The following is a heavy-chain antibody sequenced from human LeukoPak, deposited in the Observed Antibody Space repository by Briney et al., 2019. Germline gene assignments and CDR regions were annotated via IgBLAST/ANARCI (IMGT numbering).Heavy chain of an antibody. J-gene: IGHJ5*02. CDR1: GGSVNNYY. CDR2: IYYGGST. CDR3: ARAPSQWPLTNNWFDP. Sequence: PSETLSLTCSVSGGSVNNYYWNWIRQPPGKGLDWIGYIYYGGSTNYNPSLKSRVTISVDTSKNQFSLKLSSVTAADTAVYYCARAPSQWPLTNNWFDPWGQGTLVTVSS. V-gene: IGHV4-59*02. D-gene: IGHD6-19*01.